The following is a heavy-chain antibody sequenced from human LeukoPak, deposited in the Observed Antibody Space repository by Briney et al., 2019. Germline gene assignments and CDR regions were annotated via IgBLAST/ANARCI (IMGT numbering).Heavy chain of an antibody. CDR2: IWSDGTHK. CDR3: AKSNSESQTTVGN. D-gene: IGHD1-26*01. J-gene: IGHJ4*02. CDR1: GFTFNTYG. Sequence: GGSLRLSCAASGFTFNTYGMHWVRQAPGKGLEWVAVIWSDGTHKYYSDSVKGRFTISRDNSKNTLYLEMNSLRVEDTAVHYCAKSNSESQTTVGNWGQGTLVTVSS. V-gene: IGHV3-33*06.